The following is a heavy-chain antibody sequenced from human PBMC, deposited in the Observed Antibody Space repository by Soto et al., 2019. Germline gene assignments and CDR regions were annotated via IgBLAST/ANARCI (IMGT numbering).Heavy chain of an antibody. CDR1: GFTFSSYA. V-gene: IGHV3-30-3*01. J-gene: IGHJ4*02. CDR2: ISYDGSNK. CDR3: ARDGVTYSGWTLYYFDY. Sequence: QVQLVESGGGVVQPGRSLRLSCAASGFTFSSYAMHWVRQAPGKGLEWVAVISYDGSNKYYADSVKGRFTISRDNSKNXLYLQMNSLRAEDTAVYYCARDGVTYSGWTLYYFDYWGQGTLVTVSS. D-gene: IGHD6-19*01.